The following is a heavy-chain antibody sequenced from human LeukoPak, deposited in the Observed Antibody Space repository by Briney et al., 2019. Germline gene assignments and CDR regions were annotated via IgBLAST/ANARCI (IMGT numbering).Heavy chain of an antibody. Sequence: PSETLSHTCTVSGGSISSTNYYWGWIRQPPGKGLEWIGSISYSGSTYYNPSLKSRVTISVDTSKNQFSLKLSSVTAADTAVYYCARRIGRNPYYYMDVWGKGTTVTISS. J-gene: IGHJ6*03. CDR3: ARRIGRNPYYYMDV. CDR1: GGSISSTNYY. CDR2: ISYSGST. D-gene: IGHD2-15*01. V-gene: IGHV4-39*01.